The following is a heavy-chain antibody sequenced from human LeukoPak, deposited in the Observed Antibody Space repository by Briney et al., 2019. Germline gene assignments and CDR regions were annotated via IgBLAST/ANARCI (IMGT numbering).Heavy chain of an antibody. V-gene: IGHV3-21*06. J-gene: IGHJ4*02. CDR3: ARLRRNSDKSGFYYYYDY. CDR2: INTVASYI. D-gene: IGHD3-22*01. CDR1: GLTFSNFS. Sequence: PGGSLRLSCAASGLTFSNFSFNWVRQGPGKGLEWVSSINTVASYIYYADSVKGRFTISRDNAKNSLYLQMNSLRCEDMGVYYCARLRRNSDKSGFYYYYDYWGQGTLVTVSS.